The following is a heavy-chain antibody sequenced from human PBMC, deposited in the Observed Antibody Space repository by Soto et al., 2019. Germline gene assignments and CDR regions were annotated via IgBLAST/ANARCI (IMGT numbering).Heavy chain of an antibody. J-gene: IGHJ5*02. CDR3: ARDLGTALHNWFDP. V-gene: IGHV4-31*03. D-gene: IGHD7-27*01. Sequence: PSETLSLTCTVSGGSISSGGYYWSWIRQHPGKGLEWIGYIYYSGSTYYNPSLKSRVTISVDTSKNQFSLKLSSVTAADTAVYYCARDLGTALHNWFDPWGQGTLVTVSS. CDR2: IYYSGST. CDR1: GGSISSGGYY.